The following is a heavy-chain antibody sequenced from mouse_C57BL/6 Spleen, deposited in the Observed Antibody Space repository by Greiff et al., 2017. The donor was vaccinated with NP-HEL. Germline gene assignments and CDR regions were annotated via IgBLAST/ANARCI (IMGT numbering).Heavy chain of an antibody. CDR2: INPNYGTT. CDR3: ARYGDGLLRGAMDY. D-gene: IGHD1-1*01. Sequence: VQLQPSGPALVKPGASVKISCKASGYSFTDYYMNWVKQSNGKSLEWIGVINPNYGTTSYNQKFKGKATLTVDQSSSTAYMQLNSLTSEDSAVDYCARYGDGLLRGAMDYWGKGTSVTVSS. J-gene: IGHJ4*01. V-gene: IGHV1-39*01. CDR1: GYSFTDYY.